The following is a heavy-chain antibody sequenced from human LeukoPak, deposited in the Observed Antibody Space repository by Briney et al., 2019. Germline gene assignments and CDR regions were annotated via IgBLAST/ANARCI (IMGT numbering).Heavy chain of an antibody. Sequence: PGGSLRLSCAASGFTFSSYSMNWVRQAPGKGLEWVSSISSSSSYIYYADSVKGRFTISRDNAKNSLYLQMNSLRAEDTAVYYCARWSGNWNYETHENYYYYMDVWGKGTTVTVSS. V-gene: IGHV3-21*01. D-gene: IGHD1-7*01. CDR1: GFTFSSYS. CDR2: ISSSSSYI. J-gene: IGHJ6*03. CDR3: ARWSGNWNYETHENYYYYMDV.